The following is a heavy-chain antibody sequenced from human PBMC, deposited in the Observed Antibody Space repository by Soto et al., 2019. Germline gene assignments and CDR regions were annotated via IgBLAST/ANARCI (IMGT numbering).Heavy chain of an antibody. CDR3: ARGCKGYCSSTSCYRSLYYYYMDV. CDR1: GGSFSGYY. J-gene: IGHJ6*03. D-gene: IGHD2-2*01. Sequence: PSETLSLTCAVYGGSFSGYYWSWIRQPPGKELEWIGEINHSGSTNYNPSLKSRVTISVDTSKNQFSLKLSSVTAADTAVYYCARGCKGYCSSTSCYRSLYYYYMDVWGKGTTVTVSS. V-gene: IGHV4-34*01. CDR2: INHSGST.